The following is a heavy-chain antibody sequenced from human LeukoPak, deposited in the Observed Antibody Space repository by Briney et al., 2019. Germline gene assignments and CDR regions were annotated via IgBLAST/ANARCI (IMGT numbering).Heavy chain of an antibody. V-gene: IGHV3-48*01. CDR3: ARDLWVLGNMAPHGMDV. CDR1: GFTFSSYS. J-gene: IGHJ6*02. D-gene: IGHD1-26*01. CDR2: ISSSSSTI. Sequence: GGPLRLSCAASGFTFSSYSMNWVRQAPGKGLEWVSYISSSSSTIYYADSVKGRFTISRDKSKNTLHLQMNNLRADDTAVYYCARDLWVLGNMAPHGMDVWGQGTTVIVSS.